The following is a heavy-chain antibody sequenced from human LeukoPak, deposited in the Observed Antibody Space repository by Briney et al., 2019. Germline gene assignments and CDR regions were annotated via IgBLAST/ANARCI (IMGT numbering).Heavy chain of an antibody. V-gene: IGHV3-48*02. CDR2: ITASGTAM. D-gene: IGHD1-26*01. CDR3: ASSGSYRFDY. J-gene: IGHJ4*02. Sequence: PGGSLRLSCAASGFTFSSYSMNWVRQASGKGLEWVSHITASGTAMFYVDSVKGRFTISRDNAKNSLYLQMNSLRDEDTAVYYCASSGSYRFDYWGQGTLVTVSS. CDR1: GFTFSSYS.